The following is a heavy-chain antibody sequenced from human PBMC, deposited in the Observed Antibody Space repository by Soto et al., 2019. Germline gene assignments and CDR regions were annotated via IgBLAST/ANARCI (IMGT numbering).Heavy chain of an antibody. J-gene: IGHJ4*02. CDR1: GGSISSGGYY. CDR2: IYYSGST. V-gene: IGHV4-31*03. CDR3: ARANRRGSSGLWVPPLSGYLPPRYYFDY. Sequence: SETLSLTCTVSGGSISSGGYYWSWIRQHPGKGLEWIGYIYYSGSTYYNPSLKSRVTISVDTSKNQFSLKLSSVTAADTAVYYCARANRRGSSGLWVPPLSGYLPPRYYFDYWGQRTLVTVSS. D-gene: IGHD3-22*01.